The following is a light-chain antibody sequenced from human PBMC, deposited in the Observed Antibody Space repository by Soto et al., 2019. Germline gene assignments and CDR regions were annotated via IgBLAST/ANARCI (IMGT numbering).Light chain of an antibody. Sequence: DSQMTQSPSTLSPSVGYRVTITCRASQSISNYLAWYQQKPGKAPKIRIYKASTLESGIPSRFSGSGSGTEFTLTMGSQQPDDYSSYYCQRYNTHFGGGTKVEMK. CDR2: KAS. CDR3: QRYNTH. CDR1: QSISNY. J-gene: IGKJ4*01. V-gene: IGKV1-5*03.